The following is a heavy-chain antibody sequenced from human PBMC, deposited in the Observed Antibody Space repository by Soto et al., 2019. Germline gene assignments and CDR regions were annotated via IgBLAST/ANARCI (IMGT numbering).Heavy chain of an antibody. Sequence: QVQLRESGPGLVKPSETLSLTCTVSGGSISSYYWSWIRQPPGKGLDWIGYIYYSGSTNYNPSLKSRVTISVDTSKNQFSLKLSSVTAADTAVYYCARAWGGNVFDYWGQGTLVTVSS. CDR2: IYYSGST. V-gene: IGHV4-59*08. CDR1: GGSISSYY. D-gene: IGHD3-16*01. J-gene: IGHJ4*02. CDR3: ARAWGGNVFDY.